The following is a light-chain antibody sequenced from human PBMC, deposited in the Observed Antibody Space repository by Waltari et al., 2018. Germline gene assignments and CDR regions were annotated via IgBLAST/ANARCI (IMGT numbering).Light chain of an antibody. CDR2: EAS. J-gene: IGKJ4*01. Sequence: IVLPQSPAPLSFSTGERVTPSCRASQSVSRSLGWFSQTPGQAPKLLIYEASNRAPDLPGRFSGSGFGRDFTRTISSLEPEDFGVYYCQQRSVWPVTFGGGTKLEI. CDR1: QSVSRS. CDR3: QQRSVWPVT. V-gene: IGKV3-11*02.